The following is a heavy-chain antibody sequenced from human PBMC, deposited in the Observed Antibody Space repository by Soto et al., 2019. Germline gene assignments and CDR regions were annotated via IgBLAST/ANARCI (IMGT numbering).Heavy chain of an antibody. D-gene: IGHD4-17*01. V-gene: IGHV1-18*01. CDR3: ARDPPPTTVADWFDP. Sequence: GASVKVSCKASGYTFTSYGISWVRQAPGQGLEWMGWISAYNGNTNYAQKLQGRVTMTTDKSTSTAYMELSSLRSEDTAVYYCARDPPPTTVADWFDPWGQGTLVTVSS. CDR2: ISAYNGNT. J-gene: IGHJ5*02. CDR1: GYTFTSYG.